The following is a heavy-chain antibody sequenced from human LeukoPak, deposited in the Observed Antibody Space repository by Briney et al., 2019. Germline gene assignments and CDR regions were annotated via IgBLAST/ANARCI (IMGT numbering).Heavy chain of an antibody. CDR2: ISWNSGSI. J-gene: IGHJ4*02. D-gene: IGHD2-21*01. Sequence: GGSLRLSCAASGFTFDDYAMHWVRQAPGKGLEWVSSISWNSGSIGYADSVKGRFSISRDNAENSLYLQMNSLRPEDTALYYCAKGYRGVIRHSFDYWGQGTLVTVSS. V-gene: IGHV3-9*01. CDR1: GFTFDDYA. CDR3: AKGYRGVIRHSFDY.